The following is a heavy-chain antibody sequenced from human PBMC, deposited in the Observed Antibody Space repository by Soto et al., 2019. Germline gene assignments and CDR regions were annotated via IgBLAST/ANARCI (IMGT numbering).Heavy chain of an antibody. V-gene: IGHV3-23*01. Sequence: EVQLLESGGGLVQPGGSLRLSCAASGFSFSTYPMVWVRQAPGKRLEAVSSISGSGGKTYYKDSVKGRFTISRDNSKNTVDLQMSSLRPEDTAVYYCAKILSTVTTYYYGMDVWGQGTTVTVSS. J-gene: IGHJ6*02. D-gene: IGHD4-17*01. CDR2: ISGSGGKT. CDR1: GFSFSTYP. CDR3: AKILSTVTTYYYGMDV.